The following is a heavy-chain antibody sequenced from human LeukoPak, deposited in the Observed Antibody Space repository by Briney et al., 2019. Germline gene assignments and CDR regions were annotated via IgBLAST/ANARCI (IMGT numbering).Heavy chain of an antibody. J-gene: IGHJ4*02. CDR1: GFTFSSYP. CDR2: ISYDGSNK. D-gene: IGHD6-13*01. Sequence: GGSLRLSCAASGFTFSSYPMHWVRQAPGKGLEWVTRISYDGSNKYYADSVRGRFTISRDDSKNTLYLQMNSLRTEDTAMYYCARGGSSRSNDYWGQGTLVTVSS. CDR3: ARGGSSRSNDY. V-gene: IGHV3-30*04.